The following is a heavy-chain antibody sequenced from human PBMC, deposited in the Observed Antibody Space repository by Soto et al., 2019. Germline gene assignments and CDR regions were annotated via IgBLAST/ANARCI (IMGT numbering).Heavy chain of an antibody. J-gene: IGHJ6*02. CDR2: TNTGGTT. Sequence: EVQVLATGGGLIQPGGSLRLSCAASGFIVNSNYMSWVRQAPGEGLQWVSITNTGGTTYYADSVKGRFTVSRDNSKNTLYLQMNSLRAEDTAVYYCAKGDGFILAVWGQGTTVSVSS. CDR3: AKGDGFILAV. CDR1: GFIVNSNY. D-gene: IGHD1-26*01. V-gene: IGHV3-53*02.